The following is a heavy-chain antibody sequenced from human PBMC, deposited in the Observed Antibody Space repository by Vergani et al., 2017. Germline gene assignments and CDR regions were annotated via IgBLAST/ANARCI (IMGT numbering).Heavy chain of an antibody. CDR1: GGSIRSTFY. D-gene: IGHD3-22*01. CDR3: AKDRPYYYDSSGYYVDAFDI. V-gene: IGHV3-23*01. Sequence: LQLQESDPGLVKPSETLSLTCTVSGGSIRSTFYYWGWIRQPPGKGLEWVSAISGSGGSTYYADSVKGRFTISRDNSKNTLYLQMNSLRAEDTAVYYCAKDRPYYYDSSGYYVDAFDIWGQGTMVTVSS. J-gene: IGHJ3*02. CDR2: ISGSGGST.